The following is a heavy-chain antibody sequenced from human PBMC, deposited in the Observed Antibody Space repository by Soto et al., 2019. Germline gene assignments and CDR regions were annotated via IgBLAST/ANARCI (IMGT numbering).Heavy chain of an antibody. CDR2: ISGSGGST. V-gene: IGHV3-23*01. D-gene: IGHD3-3*01. CDR3: AKEGAIFGVVIPNQG. CDR1: GFTVSSNY. J-gene: IGHJ6*02. Sequence: PGGSLRLSCAASGFTVSSNYMSWVRQAPGKGLEWVSAISGSGGSTYYADSVKGRFTISRDNSKNTLYLQMNSLRAEDTAVYYCAKEGAIFGVVIPNQGWGQGTTVTVSS.